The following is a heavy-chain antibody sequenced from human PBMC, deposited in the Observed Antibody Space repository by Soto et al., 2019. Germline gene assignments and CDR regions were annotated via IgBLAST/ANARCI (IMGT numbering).Heavy chain of an antibody. CDR2: IYYRGST. J-gene: IGHJ4*02. Sequence: SDTLSLTCTVSGGSISSHYWSWIRQPPGKGLEWIGYIYYRGSTNYNPSLKSRVTISVDTSKNQFSLKLSSVTAADTAVYYCASQRLYDSSSYPIDYWGQGTLVTVS. D-gene: IGHD3-22*01. CDR3: ASQRLYDSSSYPIDY. V-gene: IGHV4-59*11. CDR1: GGSISSHY.